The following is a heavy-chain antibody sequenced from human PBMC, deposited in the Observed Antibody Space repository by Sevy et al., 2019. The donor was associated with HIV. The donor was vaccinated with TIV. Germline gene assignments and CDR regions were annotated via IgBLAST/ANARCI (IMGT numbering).Heavy chain of an antibody. Sequence: ASVKVSCKVSGYTLSEFSMHWVRQAPAKGLEWMGSFDPEDGETIYAQNFQGRITMTEDTSTDPAYMELSSLRSEDTAVFYCAVTKDYFDSSGSPFDYWGQGTLVTVSS. CDR2: FDPEDGET. D-gene: IGHD3-22*01. CDR3: AVTKDYFDSSGSPFDY. V-gene: IGHV1-24*01. J-gene: IGHJ4*02. CDR1: GYTLSEFS.